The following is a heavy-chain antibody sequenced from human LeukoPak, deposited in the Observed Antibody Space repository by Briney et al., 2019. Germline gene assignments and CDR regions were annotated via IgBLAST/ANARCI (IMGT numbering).Heavy chain of an antibody. CDR3: AKEQQLAYYYYGMDV. V-gene: IGHV3-23*01. CDR2: ISDSGGST. D-gene: IGHD6-13*01. CDR1: GFPFSSHA. J-gene: IGHJ6*02. Sequence: GGSLRLSCSASGFPFSSHAMSWVRQAPGKGLEWVSAISDSGGSTYYADSVKGRFTISRDNSKNTLYLQMNSLRAEDTAVYYCAKEQQLAYYYYGMDVWGQGTTVTVSS.